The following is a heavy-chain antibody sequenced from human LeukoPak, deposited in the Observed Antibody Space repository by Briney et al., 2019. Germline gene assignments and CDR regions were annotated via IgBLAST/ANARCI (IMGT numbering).Heavy chain of an antibody. V-gene: IGHV4-34*01. D-gene: IGHD4-17*01. J-gene: IGHJ4*02. CDR1: GGSFSGYY. Sequence: ETLSLTCAVYGGSFSGYYWSWIRQPPGKGLEWIGEINHSGSTNYNPSLKSRVTISVDTSKNEFSLKLSSVTAADTAVYYCARGAGTVTTGAFDYWGQGTLVTVSS. CDR2: INHSGST. CDR3: ARGAGTVTTGAFDY.